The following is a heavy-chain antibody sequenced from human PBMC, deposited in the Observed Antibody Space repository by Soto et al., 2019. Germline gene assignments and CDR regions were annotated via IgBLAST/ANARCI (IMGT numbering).Heavy chain of an antibody. D-gene: IGHD4-17*01. V-gene: IGHV3-30*18. CDR2: ISYDGSNK. J-gene: IGHJ6*02. CDR1: GFTFSSYG. Sequence: GGSLRLSCAASGFTFSSYGMHWVRQAPGKGLEWVAVISYDGSNKYYADSVKGRFTISRDNSKNTLYLQMNSLRAEDTAVYYCAKDLPPYGDYVVMYYYYGMDVWGQGTTVTVSS. CDR3: AKDLPPYGDYVVMYYYYGMDV.